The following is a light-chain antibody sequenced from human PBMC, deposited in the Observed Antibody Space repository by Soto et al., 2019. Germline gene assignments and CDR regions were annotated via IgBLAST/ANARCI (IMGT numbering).Light chain of an antibody. CDR1: QSVNSN. CDR3: QQSNNWPKT. V-gene: IGKV3-15*01. J-gene: IGKJ1*01. CDR2: DAS. Sequence: EIVMTQSPATLSVSPGETATLSCRASQSVNSNLAWYQQKPGQAPRLLISDASSRAAGLPARFSGSGSGTEFTLTISSLLSEDFAVYFCQQSNNWPKTFGQGTKVDIK.